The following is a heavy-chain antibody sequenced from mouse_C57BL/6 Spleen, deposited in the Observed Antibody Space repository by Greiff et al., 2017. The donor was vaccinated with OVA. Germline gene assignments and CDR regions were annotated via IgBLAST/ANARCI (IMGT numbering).Heavy chain of an antibody. CDR2: INPSTGGT. D-gene: IGHD3-2*02. J-gene: IGHJ3*01. V-gene: IGHV1-42*01. Sequence: EVQVVESGPELVKPGASVKISCKASGYSFTGYYMNWVKQSPEKSLEWIGEINPSTGGTTYNQKFKAKATLTVDKSSSTAYMQLKSLTSEDSAVYYCAKTAQAPGAYWGQGTLVTVSA. CDR1: GYSFTGYY. CDR3: AKTAQAPGAY.